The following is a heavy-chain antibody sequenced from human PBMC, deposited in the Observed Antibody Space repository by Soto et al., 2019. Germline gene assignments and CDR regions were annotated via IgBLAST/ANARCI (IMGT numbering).Heavy chain of an antibody. V-gene: IGHV1-69*01. CDR2: IIPIFDTT. J-gene: IGHJ6*02. CDR1: GGSFSSYA. CDR3: ARILGHSTTWYLNAMDV. D-gene: IGHD6-13*01. Sequence: QVQLVQSGAEVKKPGSSVKVSCKASGGSFSSYAISWVRQTPGQGLEWMGGIIPIFDTTNYAQKFQGRVTITADESTSTAYMELSSLRSEDTAVYYCARILGHSTTWYLNAMDVWDQGTTVTVSS.